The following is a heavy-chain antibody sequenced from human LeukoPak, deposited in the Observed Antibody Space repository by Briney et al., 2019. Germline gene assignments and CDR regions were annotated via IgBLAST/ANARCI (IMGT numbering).Heavy chain of an antibody. CDR2: ISSSSSYI. V-gene: IGHV3-21*01. J-gene: IGHJ6*03. Sequence: GGSLRLSSAASGFTFSSYSMNWVRQAPGKGLEWVSSISSSSSYIYYADTVKGRFTISRDNAKNSLYLQMNSLRAEDTAVYFCARSVVVVAATRFGSDYYYCYYMDVWGKGTTVTVSS. CDR3: ARSVVVVAATRFGSDYYYCYYMDV. D-gene: IGHD2-15*01. CDR1: GFTFSSYS.